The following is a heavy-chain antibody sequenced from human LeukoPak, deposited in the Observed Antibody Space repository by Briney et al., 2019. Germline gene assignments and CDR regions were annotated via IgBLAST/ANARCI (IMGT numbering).Heavy chain of an antibody. Sequence: GGSLRLSCAASGFTFSSYAMHWVRQAPGKGLEWVSYISSSGSTIYYADSVKGRFTISRDNAKNSLYLQMNSLRAEDTTVYYCAELGITMIGGVWGKGTTVTISS. CDR3: AELGITMIGGV. CDR1: GFTFSSYA. V-gene: IGHV3-48*03. J-gene: IGHJ6*04. CDR2: ISSSGSTI. D-gene: IGHD3-10*02.